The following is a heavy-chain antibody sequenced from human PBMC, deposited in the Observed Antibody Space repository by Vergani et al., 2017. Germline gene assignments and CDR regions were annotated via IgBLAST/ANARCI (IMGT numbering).Heavy chain of an antibody. CDR3: VRTQSGSCTGGSCYSGWFDP. J-gene: IGHJ5*02. CDR1: GYTFTNYA. V-gene: IGHV7-4-1*02. CDR2: INSNSGNP. D-gene: IGHD2-15*01. Sequence: QVQLVQSGSEVKKPGASVKVSCRASGYTFTNYALNWVRQAPGQGLEWMGWINSNSGNPTYAQGFKGRFVFSLDSSVSTSYLQINSLQPEDTAVYYCVRTQSGSCTGGSCYSGWFDPWGQGTLGTVSS.